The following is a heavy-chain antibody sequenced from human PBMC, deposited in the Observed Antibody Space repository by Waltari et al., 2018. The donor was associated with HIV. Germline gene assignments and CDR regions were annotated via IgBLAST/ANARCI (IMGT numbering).Heavy chain of an antibody. CDR2: IYHDGST. J-gene: IGHJ3*02. Sequence: QMQLQESGPGLVKPSETLSLTCPVSGGSITSSSTFWGWIRQPPDKGLEWIGSIYHDGSTHYDSTLKDSSLKRRVTISLDTSKNLFSLELTSVTATDTAIYYCASSYTYSVWGAFDTWGQGTMVTVSS. CDR3: ASSYTYSVWGAFDT. V-gene: IGHV4-39*02. D-gene: IGHD6-19*01. CDR1: GGSITSSSTF.